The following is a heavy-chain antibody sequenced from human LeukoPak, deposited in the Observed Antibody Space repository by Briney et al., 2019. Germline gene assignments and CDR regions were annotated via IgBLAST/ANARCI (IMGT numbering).Heavy chain of an antibody. CDR3: ARHRDYDT. D-gene: IGHD3-16*01. CDR1: GSSINNNF. J-gene: IGHJ4*01. CDR2: IYSTGSA. Sequence: PSETLSLTCTVSGSSINNNFWTWIRQPPGKGLEWIGHIYSTGSANYNPSLKSRVLISGDTSKNQISLKLTSVTAADTAVYFCARHRDYDTWSHGTLVTVSS. V-gene: IGHV4-59*08.